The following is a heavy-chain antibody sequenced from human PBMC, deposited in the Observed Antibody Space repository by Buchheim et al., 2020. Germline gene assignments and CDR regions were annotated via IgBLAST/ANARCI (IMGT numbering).Heavy chain of an antibody. V-gene: IGHV3-33*01. D-gene: IGHD6-13*01. CDR1: GFTFSSYG. Sequence: QVQLVESGGGVVQPGRSLRLSCAASGFTFSSYGMHRVRQAPGKGLEWVAVIWYDGSNKYYADSVKGRFTISRDNSKNTLYLQMNSLRAEDTAVYYCASSPGYSSSWFDYWGQGTL. CDR3: ASSPGYSSSWFDY. J-gene: IGHJ4*02. CDR2: IWYDGSNK.